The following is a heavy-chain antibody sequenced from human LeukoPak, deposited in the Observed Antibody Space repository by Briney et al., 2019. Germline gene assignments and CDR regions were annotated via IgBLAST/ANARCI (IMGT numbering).Heavy chain of an antibody. V-gene: IGHV3-23*01. J-gene: IGHJ4*02. CDR1: GFTVSSNY. D-gene: IGHD5-24*01. CDR2: ISGSGDFT. CDR3: AKDGARDGYNYPDY. Sequence: PGGSLRLSCAASGFTVSSNYMTWVRQAPGKGLEWVADISGSGDFTYYADSVKGRFTISRDKAKNTVYLQMSSLRAEDTAVYYCAKDGARDGYNYPDYWGQGTLVTVSS.